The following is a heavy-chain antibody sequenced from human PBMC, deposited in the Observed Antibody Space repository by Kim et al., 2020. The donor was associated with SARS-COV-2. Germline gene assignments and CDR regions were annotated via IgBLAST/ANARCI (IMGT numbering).Heavy chain of an antibody. Sequence: GGSLRLSCAGSGFTFSKNAIHWVRQAPGKGLEWVALISNDGNNKYYADSVKGRFTISRDNFENTLDLQMNSLRPDDTAVYYCARTWGKDGMNDGVDIWGQGTLVTVSS. CDR1: GFTFSKNA. V-gene: IGHV3-30-3*01. CDR3: ARTWGKDGMNDGVDI. J-gene: IGHJ3*02. D-gene: IGHD3-16*01. CDR2: ISNDGNNK.